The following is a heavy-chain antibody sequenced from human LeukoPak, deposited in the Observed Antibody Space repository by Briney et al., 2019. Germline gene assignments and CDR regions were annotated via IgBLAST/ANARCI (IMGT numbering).Heavy chain of an antibody. J-gene: IGHJ4*02. V-gene: IGHV3-7*01. CDR2: IKPDGSLI. D-gene: IGHD1-26*01. CDR1: GFTFSSYW. Sequence: GGSLRLSCAASGFTFSSYWMTWVRQGPGKGLEWVANIKPDGSLIYYVDSVKGRFTISRDNAKNSLYLQMNSLRAEDTAVYYCARCGRGSYDWGKYWGQGTLVTVSS. CDR3: ARCGRGSYDWGKY.